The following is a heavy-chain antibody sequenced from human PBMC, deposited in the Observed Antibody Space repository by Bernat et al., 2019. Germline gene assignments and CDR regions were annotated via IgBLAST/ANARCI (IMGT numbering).Heavy chain of an antibody. CDR2: ISSSSSTI. J-gene: IGHJ4*02. V-gene: IGHV3-48*02. CDR3: AREDDYIWGSYRYYYFDY. Sequence: EVQLVESGGGLVQPGGSLRLSCAASGFTFSSYSMTWVRQAPGKGLEWVSYISSSSSTIYYAESVKGRFTISRDNANNSLYLQMNSLRDEDTAVYYCAREDDYIWGSYRYYYFDYWGQGTLVTVSS. D-gene: IGHD3-16*02. CDR1: GFTFSSYS.